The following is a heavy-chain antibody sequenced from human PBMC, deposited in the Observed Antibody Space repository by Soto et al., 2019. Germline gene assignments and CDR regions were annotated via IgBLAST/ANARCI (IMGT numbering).Heavy chain of an antibody. CDR1: GFTFSSYG. Sequence: PGGSLRLSCAASGFTFSSYGMHWVRQAPGKGLEWVAVISYDGSNKYYADSVKGRFTISRDNSKNTLYLQMNSLRAEDTAVYYCAKDRPPFDSSSPYFDYWGQGTLVTVSS. D-gene: IGHD6-6*01. V-gene: IGHV3-30*18. J-gene: IGHJ4*02. CDR3: AKDRPPFDSSSPYFDY. CDR2: ISYDGSNK.